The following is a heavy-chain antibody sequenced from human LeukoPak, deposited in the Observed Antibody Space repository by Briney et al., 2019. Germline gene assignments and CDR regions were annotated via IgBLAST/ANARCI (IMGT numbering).Heavy chain of an antibody. Sequence: PSETLSLTRTVSGGSISSYYWSWIRQPPGKGLEWIGYIYYSGSTNYNPSLKSRVTISVDTSKNQFSLHLTSVTAADTAVYYCSRENGAFSPFGYWGQGYLVTVLS. CDR3: SRENGAFSPFGY. CDR1: GGSISSYY. D-gene: IGHD2-8*01. V-gene: IGHV4-59*12. CDR2: IYYSGST. J-gene: IGHJ4*02.